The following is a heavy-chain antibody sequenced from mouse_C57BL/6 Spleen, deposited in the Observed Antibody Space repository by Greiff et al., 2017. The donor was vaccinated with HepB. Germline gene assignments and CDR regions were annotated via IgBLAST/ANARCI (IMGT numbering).Heavy chain of an antibody. D-gene: IGHD2-5*01. Sequence: EVQLQQSGPELVKPGASVKMSCKASGYTFTDYNMHWVKQSHGQSLEWIGYINPNNGDTSYNQKFKGKATLTVNTSSSTAYMELRSLTSEDSAVYDCSRTYDSTPYYFDYWGQGTTLTVS. CDR1: GYTFTDYN. J-gene: IGHJ2*01. V-gene: IGHV1-22*01. CDR2: INPNNGDT. CDR3: SRTYDSTPYYFDY.